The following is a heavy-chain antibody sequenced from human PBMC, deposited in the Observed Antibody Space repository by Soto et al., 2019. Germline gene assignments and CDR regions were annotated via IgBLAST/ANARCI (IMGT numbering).Heavy chain of an antibody. V-gene: IGHV3-23*01. D-gene: IGHD3-10*01. J-gene: IGHJ4*02. CDR2: ISGSGGST. Sequence: GGSLRLSCAASGLTFSSYAMSWVRQAPGKGLEWVSAISGSGGSTYYADSVKGRFTISRDNSKNTLYLQMNSLRAEDTAVYYCAKGQLYGSGSYLIDYWGQGTLVTVSS. CDR3: AKGQLYGSGSYLIDY. CDR1: GLTFSSYA.